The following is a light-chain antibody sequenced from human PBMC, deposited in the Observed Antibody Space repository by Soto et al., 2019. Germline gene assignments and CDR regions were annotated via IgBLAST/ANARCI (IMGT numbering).Light chain of an antibody. Sequence: DIQMTRSPSTLSASVGDRVTITCRASQSISRGLAWYQQKPGKAPKLLIYDASSLERGVPSRFRGSGSGTEFTLTISSLQPDDFATYYCQQYNSYSTFGQGTKVDIK. J-gene: IGKJ1*01. CDR1: QSISRG. V-gene: IGKV1-5*01. CDR2: DAS. CDR3: QQYNSYST.